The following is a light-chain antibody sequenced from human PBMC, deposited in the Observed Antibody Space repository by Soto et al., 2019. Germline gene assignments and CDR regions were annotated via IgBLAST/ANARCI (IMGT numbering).Light chain of an antibody. V-gene: IGKV3-20*01. CDR3: QQYDSSPRT. CDR1: QSVSSSY. J-gene: IGKJ1*01. Sequence: EIVLTQSPGTLSLSPGERATLSCRASQSVSSSYLAWYQQKPGQAPRLLIYGASSRATGIPDRLSGSGSGTDFPLTISRLEPEDFAVYWCQQYDSSPRTFGQGTKVEIK. CDR2: GAS.